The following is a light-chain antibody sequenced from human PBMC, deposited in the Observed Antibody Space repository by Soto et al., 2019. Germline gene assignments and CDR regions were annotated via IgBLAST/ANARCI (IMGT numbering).Light chain of an antibody. V-gene: IGLV1-51*01. CDR1: SSNIGNNY. Sequence: QSVLTQPPSVSAAPGQKVTISCSGSSSNIGNNYVSWYQQLPGTAPKLLIYDTIRRPSGSPDRFSGSKSGTSATLDITGLQTGDEADYYCGMWDSSLRLVVFGGGTQLTVL. J-gene: IGLJ7*01. CDR2: DTI. CDR3: GMWDSSLRLVV.